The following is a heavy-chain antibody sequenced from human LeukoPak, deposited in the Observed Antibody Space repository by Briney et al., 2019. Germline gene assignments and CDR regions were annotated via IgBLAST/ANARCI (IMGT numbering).Heavy chain of an antibody. Sequence: GGSLRLSCAASGFTFSSYAMHWVRQAPGKGLEYVSAISSNGGSTYYANSVKGRFTISRDNSKNTLYLQVGSLRSEDTAVYYCARGLSVEMATIDAFDIWGQGTMVTVSS. D-gene: IGHD5-24*01. J-gene: IGHJ3*02. V-gene: IGHV3-64*01. CDR2: ISSNGGST. CDR1: GFTFSSYA. CDR3: ARGLSVEMATIDAFDI.